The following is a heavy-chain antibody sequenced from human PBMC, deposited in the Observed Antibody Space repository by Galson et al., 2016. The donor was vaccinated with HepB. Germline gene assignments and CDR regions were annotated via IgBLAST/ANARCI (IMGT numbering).Heavy chain of an antibody. D-gene: IGHD3-16*01. CDR1: GFSFRSYW. V-gene: IGHV3-74*01. Sequence: SLRLSCAASGFSFRSYWMHWVRQAPGMGLVWVSRIENDGSRKSYSDSVKGRFTISRDNAKNTVFLQMNSLRAEDTALYYCVRDLDDYIWGTYRTLDYWGQGTLVTVSS. CDR3: VRDLDDYIWGTYRTLDY. J-gene: IGHJ4*02. CDR2: IENDGSRK.